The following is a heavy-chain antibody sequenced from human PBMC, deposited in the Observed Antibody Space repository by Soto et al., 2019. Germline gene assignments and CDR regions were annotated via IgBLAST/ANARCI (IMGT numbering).Heavy chain of an antibody. V-gene: IGHV1-69*13. CDR3: ASRKLNNQMDLYYYYYYGMDV. J-gene: IGHJ6*02. Sequence: RASVKVSCKASGVTFSSYAISWVRQAPGQGLEWMGGIIPIFGTANYAQKFQGRVTITADESTSTAYMELSSLRSEDTAVYYCASRKLNNQMDLYYYYYYGMDVRGQGTTVTVSS. CDR1: GVTFSSYA. CDR2: IIPIFGTA. D-gene: IGHD1-20*01.